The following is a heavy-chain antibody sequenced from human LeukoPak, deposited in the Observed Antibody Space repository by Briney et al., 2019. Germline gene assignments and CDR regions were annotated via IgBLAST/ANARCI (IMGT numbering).Heavy chain of an antibody. CDR3: ARAPRGAYCSGGSCYRYYFDY. V-gene: IGHV3-21*01. Sequence: GGSLRLSCAASGFTFSSYSMNWVRQAPGKGLEWVSSISSSSSYIYYADSVKGRFTISRGNAKNSLYLQMNSLRAEDTAVYYCARAPRGAYCSGGSCYRYYFDYWGQGTLVTVSS. J-gene: IGHJ4*02. D-gene: IGHD2-15*01. CDR1: GFTFSSYS. CDR2: ISSSSSYI.